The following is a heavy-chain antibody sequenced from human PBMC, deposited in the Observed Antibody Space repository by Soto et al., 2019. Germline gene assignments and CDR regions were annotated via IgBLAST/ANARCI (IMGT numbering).Heavy chain of an antibody. D-gene: IGHD1-26*01. Sequence: QLQLHESGPGLVKPSETLSLTCNVSGDSIGRFYWSWILQSAGKGLEWIGRVYSTGGVTYNPALKGRVTISLDRSNNHVSLEMNSVTAADTAVYFCARDLSGTGLDIWGRGTRVSVSS. CDR2: VYSTGGV. CDR3: ARDLSGTGLDI. V-gene: IGHV4-4*07. CDR1: GDSIGRFY. J-gene: IGHJ6*02.